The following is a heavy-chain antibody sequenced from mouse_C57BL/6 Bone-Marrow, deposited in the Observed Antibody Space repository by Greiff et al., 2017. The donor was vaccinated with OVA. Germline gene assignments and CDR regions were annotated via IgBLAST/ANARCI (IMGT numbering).Heavy chain of an antibody. CDR1: GFTFSSYG. D-gene: IGHD1-1*01. CDR3: ARHGDYGSFFDY. J-gene: IGHJ2*01. V-gene: IGHV5-6*01. CDR2: ISSGGSYT. Sequence: VQLKESGGDLVKPGGSLKLSCAASGFTFSSYGMSWVRQTPDKRLEWVATISSGGSYTYYPDSVKGRFTISRENAKNTLYLQMSSLKSEDTAMYYCARHGDYGSFFDYWGQGTTLTVSS.